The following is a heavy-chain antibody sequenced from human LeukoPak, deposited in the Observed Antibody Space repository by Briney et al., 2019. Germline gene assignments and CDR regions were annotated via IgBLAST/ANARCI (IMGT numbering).Heavy chain of an antibody. V-gene: IGHV4-61*02. J-gene: IGHJ4*02. CDR1: GGSISSGSYY. CDR2: IYTSGST. D-gene: IGHD6-19*01. CDR3: ARVRVAGPLFDY. Sequence: PSETLSLTCTVSGGSISSGSYYWSWIRQPAGKGLEWIGRIYTSGSTNYNPSLKSRVTISVDTSKNQFSLKLSSVTAADTAVYYCARVRVAGPLFDYWGQGTLVTVSS.